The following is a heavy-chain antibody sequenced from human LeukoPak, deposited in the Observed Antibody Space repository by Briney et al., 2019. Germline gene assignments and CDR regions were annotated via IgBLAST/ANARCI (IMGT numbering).Heavy chain of an antibody. CDR2: ISFDENNK. CDR1: GFTFSSYA. CDR3: ARGYCSSTNCFLDY. V-gene: IGHV3-30-3*01. Sequence: GGPLRLSCAASGFTFSSYAFHWVRQAPGKGLEWVATISFDENNKYYADSVKGRFTISRDNSKNTLYLQMNSLRAEDTAVYSCARGYCSSTNCFLDYWGQGTLVTVSS. D-gene: IGHD2-2*01. J-gene: IGHJ4*02.